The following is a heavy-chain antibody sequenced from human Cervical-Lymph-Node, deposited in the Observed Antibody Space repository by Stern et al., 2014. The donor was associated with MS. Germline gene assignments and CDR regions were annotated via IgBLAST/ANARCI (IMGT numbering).Heavy chain of an antibody. CDR3: ARQRSSTNRADY. CDR1: GYSFTSSW. D-gene: IGHD1-14*01. CDR2: IYPGDSDT. V-gene: IGHV5-51*01. Sequence: EVQLEESGAEVKKPGESLKISCKGSGYSFTSSWIVWVRQMPGKGLEWMGIIYPGDSDTRYSPSFKGQVTISADKSISTAYLQWSSLRASDTAMYYCARQRSSTNRADYWGQGTLVTVSS. J-gene: IGHJ4*02.